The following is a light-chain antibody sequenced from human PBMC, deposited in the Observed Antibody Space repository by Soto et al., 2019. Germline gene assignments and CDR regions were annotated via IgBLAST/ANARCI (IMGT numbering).Light chain of an antibody. J-gene: IGKJ4*01. Sequence: EIVLTQSPATLSLSPGERATLSCRASQRVSSYLAWYQQKPGQAPRLLIYDASNRATGIPARFSGSGSGTDFTLPISSLETEDFAVYYCQQRSNWPLTFGGGTKVEIK. V-gene: IGKV3-11*01. CDR1: QRVSSY. CDR2: DAS. CDR3: QQRSNWPLT.